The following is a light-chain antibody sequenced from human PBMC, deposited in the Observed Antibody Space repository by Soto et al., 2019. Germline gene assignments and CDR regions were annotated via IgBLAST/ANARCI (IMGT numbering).Light chain of an antibody. J-gene: IGKJ5*01. V-gene: IGKV3D-20*02. CDR1: RSVSSNY. Sequence: EIVLTQSPGTLSLSPGEIATLSFMASRSVSSNYLAWYQQKPGQAPRLLIHDASSRATGIPARFSGSGSGTDFTLTISSLEPEDFAVYYCQQRNNWPPSITFGPGTRLEIK. CDR3: QQRNNWPPSIT. CDR2: DAS.